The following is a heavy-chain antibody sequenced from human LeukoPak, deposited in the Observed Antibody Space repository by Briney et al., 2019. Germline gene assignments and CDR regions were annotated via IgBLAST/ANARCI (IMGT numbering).Heavy chain of an antibody. CDR1: GFTFSSYA. V-gene: IGHV3-23*01. CDR3: AKASGYSYFTYYYDSSGTFDY. J-gene: IGHJ4*02. D-gene: IGHD3-22*01. CDR2: ISGSGGST. Sequence: GGSLRPSCAASGFTFSSYAMSWVRQAPGKGLEWVSAISGSGGSTYYADSVKGRFTISRDNSKNTLYLQMNNLRAEDTAVYYCAKASGYSYFTYYYDSSGTFDYWGQGTLVTVSS.